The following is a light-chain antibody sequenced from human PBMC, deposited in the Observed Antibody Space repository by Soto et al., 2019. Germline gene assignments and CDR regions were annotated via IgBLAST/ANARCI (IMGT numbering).Light chain of an antibody. CDR1: SSDVGSYNL. J-gene: IGLJ1*01. Sequence: QSVLTHPASVSGSPGQSVTISSPGTSSDVGSYNLVSWYQQHPGKAPKLMIYEVSKRPSGVSNRFSGSKSGNTASLTISGLQAEDEADYYCCSYAGSSTLVFGTGTKVTVL. CDR2: EVS. V-gene: IGLV2-23*02. CDR3: CSYAGSSTLV.